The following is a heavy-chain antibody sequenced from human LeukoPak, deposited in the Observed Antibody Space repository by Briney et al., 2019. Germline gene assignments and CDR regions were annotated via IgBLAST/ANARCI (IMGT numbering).Heavy chain of an antibody. CDR3: ARGAYDSSGYYRDY. V-gene: IGHV4-34*01. J-gene: IGHJ4*02. CDR1: GGSFSGYY. Sequence: SQTLSLTCAVYGGSFSGYYWSWIRQPPGKGLEWIGEINHSGSTNYNPSLKSRVTISVDTSKNQFSLKLSSVTAADTAVYYCARGAYDSSGYYRDYWGQGTLVTVSS. D-gene: IGHD3-22*01. CDR2: INHSGST.